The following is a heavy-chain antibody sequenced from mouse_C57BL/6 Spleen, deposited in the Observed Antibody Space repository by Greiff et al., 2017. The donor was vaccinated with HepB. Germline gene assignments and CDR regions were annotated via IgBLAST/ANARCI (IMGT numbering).Heavy chain of an antibody. V-gene: IGHV1-82*01. CDR3: ARQRSSWFAY. Sequence: VQLQQSGPELVKPGASVKISCKASGYAFSSSWMNWVKQRPGKGLEWIGRIYPGDGDTNYNGKFKGKAKLTADKSSSTAYMQLSSLTSEDSAVYFCARQRSSWFAYWGQGTLVTVSA. CDR2: IYPGDGDT. D-gene: IGHD1-1*01. J-gene: IGHJ3*01. CDR1: GYAFSSSW.